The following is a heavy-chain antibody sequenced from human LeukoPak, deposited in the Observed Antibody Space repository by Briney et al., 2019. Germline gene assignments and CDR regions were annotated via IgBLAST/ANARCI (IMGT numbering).Heavy chain of an antibody. CDR2: INHSGST. CDR1: GGSFSGYY. D-gene: IGHD5-18*01. J-gene: IGHJ4*02. CDR3: ARVGENVDTAMAYFDY. V-gene: IGHV4-34*01. Sequence: SETLSLTCAVYGGSFSGYYWSWIRQPPGKGLEWIGKINHSGSTNYNPSLKSRVTISVDTSKNQFSLKLSSVTAADTAVYYCARVGENVDTAMAYFDYWGQGTLVTVSS.